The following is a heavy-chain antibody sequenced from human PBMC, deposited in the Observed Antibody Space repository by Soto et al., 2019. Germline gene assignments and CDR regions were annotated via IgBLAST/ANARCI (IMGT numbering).Heavy chain of an antibody. Sequence: EVQLVESGGGLVQPGGSLRLSFAASGFMFSDFWMYWLRQAPGKGPMWVSRIKDDGGSTLYADSVKGRFTISRDNAKNTLYLQMDSLRAEDTAVYYCASPVPGTNAFDRWGQGTLVTVSS. CDR3: ASPVPGTNAFDR. D-gene: IGHD6-19*01. J-gene: IGHJ5*02. CDR2: IKDDGGST. V-gene: IGHV3-74*01. CDR1: GFMFSDFW.